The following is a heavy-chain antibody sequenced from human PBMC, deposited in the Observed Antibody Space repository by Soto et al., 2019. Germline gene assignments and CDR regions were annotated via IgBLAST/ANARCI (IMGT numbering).Heavy chain of an antibody. CDR1: GFTFRRFE. V-gene: IGHV3-48*03. Sequence: VGSLRLSCAASGFTFRRFELHWVRQAPGKGLEWISYISSSGSTAYYASSVEGRFTISRDNANNSVYLQMDSLRAEDTALYYCTRAAWFPYLSFYWGQGALVTVSS. D-gene: IGHD3-10*01. CDR3: TRAAWFPYLSFY. J-gene: IGHJ4*02. CDR2: ISSSGSTA.